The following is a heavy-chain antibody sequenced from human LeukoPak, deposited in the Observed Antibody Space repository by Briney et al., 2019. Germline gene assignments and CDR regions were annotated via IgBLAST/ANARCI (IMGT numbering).Heavy chain of an antibody. CDR2: IWYAGNNK. V-gene: IGHV3-33*01. CDR3: ARNGQQWPVYSCDD. J-gene: IGHJ4*02. D-gene: IGHD6-19*01. CDR1: GFNFSSFG. Sequence: GSLRLSCAASGFNFSSFGMHWVRQAPGKGLEWVAVIWYAGNNKYYADSMKGRFTISRDNSKNTLYLHMNSLRADDTAVYYCARNGQQWPVYSCDDWGQGTLVTVPS.